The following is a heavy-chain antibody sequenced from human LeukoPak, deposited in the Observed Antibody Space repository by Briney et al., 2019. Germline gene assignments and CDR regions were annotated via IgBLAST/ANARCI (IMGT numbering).Heavy chain of an antibody. V-gene: IGHV3-11*01. CDR2: ISNKGSSSTT. CDR3: AKDILAAGLFFDY. D-gene: IGHD6-13*01. J-gene: IGHJ4*02. Sequence: GGSLRLSCAASGFIFSDYYMGWVRQGPGTGLELVSYISNKGSSSTTYYADSVKGRFTISRDDAQNSLYLQMNSLRADDTAVYYCAKDILAAGLFFDYWGQGILVTVSS. CDR1: GFIFSDYY.